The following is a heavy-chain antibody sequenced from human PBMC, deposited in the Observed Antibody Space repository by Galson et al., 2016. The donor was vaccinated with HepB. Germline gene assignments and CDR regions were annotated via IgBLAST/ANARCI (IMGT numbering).Heavy chain of an antibody. J-gene: IGHJ5*02. V-gene: IGHV4-39*01. CDR1: GGSINSSSYY. CDR3: AGYSKFWFDP. D-gene: IGHD4-11*01. Sequence: SETLSLTCTVSGGSINSSSYYWGWIRQPPGKGLEWIGSIYYSGSTYYNPSLKSRVTMYVDTSKNQFSLNLRSVTAADRAVYYCAGYSKFWFDPWGQGTLVTVSS. CDR2: IYYSGST.